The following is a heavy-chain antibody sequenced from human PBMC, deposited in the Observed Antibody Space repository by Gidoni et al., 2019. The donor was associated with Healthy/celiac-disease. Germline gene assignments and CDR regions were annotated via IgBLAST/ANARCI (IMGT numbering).Heavy chain of an antibody. CDR1: GFTFSSYA. CDR2: ISYDGSNK. D-gene: IGHD6-13*01. Sequence: QVQLVESGGGVVQPGRSLRLSCAASGFTFSSYAMHWVRQAPGKGLEWVAVISYDGSNKYYADSVEGRFTISRDNSKNTLYLQMNSLRTEDTAVYYCARGGHSSTPPPFYYYYGMDVWGQGTTVTVSS. J-gene: IGHJ6*02. CDR3: ARGGHSSTPPPFYYYYGMDV. V-gene: IGHV3-30-3*01.